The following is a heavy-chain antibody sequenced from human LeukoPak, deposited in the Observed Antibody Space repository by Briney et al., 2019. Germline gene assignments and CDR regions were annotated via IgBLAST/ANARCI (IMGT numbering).Heavy chain of an antibody. Sequence: KPSETLSLTCTVSGYSISSGYYWGWIRQPPGKGLEWIGSIYHSGSTYYNPSLKSRVTISVDTSKNQFSLKLSSVTAADTAVYYCARDPTIVVVISHYWYFDLWGRGTLVTVSS. CDR2: IYHSGST. CDR1: GYSISSGYY. D-gene: IGHD3-22*01. J-gene: IGHJ2*01. CDR3: ARDPTIVVVISHYWYFDL. V-gene: IGHV4-38-2*02.